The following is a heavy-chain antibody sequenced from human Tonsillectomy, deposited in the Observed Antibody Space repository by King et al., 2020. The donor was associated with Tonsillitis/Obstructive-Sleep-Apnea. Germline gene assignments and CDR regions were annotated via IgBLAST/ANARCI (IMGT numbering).Heavy chain of an antibody. CDR2: IYYSGSA. CDR3: ARTFRTGGYWYFDL. Sequence: VQLQESGPGLVKPSQTLSLTCTVSGDSISSGTYYWSSIRQHPGKGLEWIGNIYYSGSAYYNPSLKSRVTMSIDTSKRQFSLKLNSVTAADTAVYYCARTFRTGGYWYFDLWGRATLVTVSS. J-gene: IGHJ2*01. V-gene: IGHV4-31*03. CDR1: GDSISSGTYY. D-gene: IGHD7-27*01.